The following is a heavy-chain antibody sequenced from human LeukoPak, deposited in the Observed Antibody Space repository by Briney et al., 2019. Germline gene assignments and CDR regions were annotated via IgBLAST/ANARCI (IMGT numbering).Heavy chain of an antibody. J-gene: IGHJ4*02. CDR1: GYTFTSYG. V-gene: IGHV1-69*13. CDR2: IIPIFGTA. Sequence: SVKVSCKASGYTFTSYGISWVRQAPGQGLEWMGGIIPIFGTANYAQKFQGRVTITADESTSTAYMELSSLRSEDTAVYYCARVLVGQYCTNGVCYVIDYWGQGTLVTVSS. D-gene: IGHD2-8*01. CDR3: ARVLVGQYCTNGVCYVIDY.